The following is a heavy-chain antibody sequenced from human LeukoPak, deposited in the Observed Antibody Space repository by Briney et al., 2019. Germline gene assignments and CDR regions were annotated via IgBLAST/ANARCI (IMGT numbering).Heavy chain of an antibody. CDR3: ARAHRRATMVRGVIMSFDP. D-gene: IGHD3-10*01. CDR1: GGSISSSSFY. J-gene: IGHJ5*02. CDR2: TYNGGST. Sequence: PSETLSVTCTVSGGSISSSSFYWGWIRQPPGKGLKWIGITYNGGSTYYSPSLKSRVTISVDTSKNQFSLKLSSVTAADTAVYYCARAHRRATMVRGVIMSFDPWGQGTLVTVSS. V-gene: IGHV4-39*07.